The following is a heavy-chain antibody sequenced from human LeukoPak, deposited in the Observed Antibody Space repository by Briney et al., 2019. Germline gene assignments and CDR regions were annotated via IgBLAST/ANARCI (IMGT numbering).Heavy chain of an antibody. Sequence: GGSLSLSCVASGFTFSRYGIHWVRQAPGKGLEWVAVIWFDGTNEYYADSVKGRFTISRDNSKNTLYLHMNSLRADDTAVYYCAKESRRLGLAARFFDYWGQGTLVAVSS. CDR2: IWFDGTNE. CDR1: GFTFSRYG. V-gene: IGHV3-33*06. D-gene: IGHD6-6*01. CDR3: AKESRRLGLAARFFDY. J-gene: IGHJ4*02.